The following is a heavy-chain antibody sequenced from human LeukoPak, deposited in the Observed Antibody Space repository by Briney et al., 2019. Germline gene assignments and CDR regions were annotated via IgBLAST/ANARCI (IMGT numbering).Heavy chain of an antibody. J-gene: IGHJ6*02. V-gene: IGHV1-24*01. CDR3: ATPYSSGWPRGYYYYYGMDV. D-gene: IGHD6-19*01. CDR1: GYTLTELS. CDR2: FDPEDGET. Sequence: ASVKVSCKVSGYTLTELSMHWVRQAPGKGLEWMGGFDPEDGETIYAQKFRGRVTMTEDTSTDTAYMELSSLRSEDTAVYYCATPYSSGWPRGYYYYYGMDVWGQGTTVTVSS.